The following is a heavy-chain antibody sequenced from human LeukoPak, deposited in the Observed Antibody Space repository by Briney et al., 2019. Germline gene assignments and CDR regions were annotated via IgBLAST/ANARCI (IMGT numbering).Heavy chain of an antibody. D-gene: IGHD1-26*01. CDR3: ARDTSPSGGSYDY. CDR2: IYSGGST. Sequence: SGGSLRLSCAASGFTFSNYAMHWVRQAPGKGLEWVSVIYSGGSTYYADSVKGRFTISRDNSKNTLYLQMNSLRAEDTAVYYCARDTSPSGGSYDYWGQGTLVTVSS. CDR1: GFTFSNYA. V-gene: IGHV3-66*01. J-gene: IGHJ4*02.